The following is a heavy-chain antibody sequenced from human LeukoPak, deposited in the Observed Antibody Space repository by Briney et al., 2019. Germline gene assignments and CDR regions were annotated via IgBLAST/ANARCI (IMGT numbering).Heavy chain of an antibody. CDR1: GYTFTSYG. CDR3: ARDLKRFLEWLLPDDYYYYMDV. CDR2: ISAYNGNT. Sequence: ASVKVSCKASGYTFTSYGISWVRQAPRQGLEWMGWISAYNGNTNYAQKLQGRVTMTTDTSTSTAYMELRSLRSDDTAVYYCARDLKRFLEWLLPDDYYYYMDVWGKGTTVTVSS. V-gene: IGHV1-18*01. D-gene: IGHD3-3*01. J-gene: IGHJ6*03.